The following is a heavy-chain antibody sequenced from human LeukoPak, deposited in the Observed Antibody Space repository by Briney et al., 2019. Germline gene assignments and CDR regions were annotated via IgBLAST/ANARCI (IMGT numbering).Heavy chain of an antibody. D-gene: IGHD3-10*01. J-gene: IGHJ4*02. CDR3: ASTSSGSGSYLSY. CDR1: GGSFSGYY. Sequence: SETLSLTCAVYGGSFSGYYWSWIRQPPGKGLEWIGEINHSGSTNYNPSLKSRVTISVDTSKNQFSLKLSSVTAADTAVYYCASTSSGSGSYLSYWGQGTLVTVSS. CDR2: INHSGST. V-gene: IGHV4-34*01.